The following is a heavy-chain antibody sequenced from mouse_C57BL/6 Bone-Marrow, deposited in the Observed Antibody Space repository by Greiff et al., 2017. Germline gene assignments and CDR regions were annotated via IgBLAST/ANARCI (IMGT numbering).Heavy chain of an antibody. V-gene: IGHV1-39*01. D-gene: IGHD2-4*01. J-gene: IGHJ4*01. Sequence: VQLKQSGPELVKPGASVKISCKASGYTFTDYNMNWVKQSNRKSLEWIGVINPNYGATSYNQKFKGKATLTVDQSSSTTYMQLNSLTFEDSAVYSCERGYDYYFAMDYWGQGTSVTVSS. CDR3: ERGYDYYFAMDY. CDR2: INPNYGAT. CDR1: GYTFTDYN.